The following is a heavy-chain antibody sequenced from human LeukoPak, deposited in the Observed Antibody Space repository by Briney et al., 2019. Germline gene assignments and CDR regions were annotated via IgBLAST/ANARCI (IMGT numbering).Heavy chain of an antibody. Sequence: ASVKVSCKASGGTFSSYAISWVRQAPGQGLEWMGIIYPNNNSTNYAQKFQGRVTMTRDTSTSTVYMELSSLRSEDTAVYYCATSMYCSGGSCFSNYFDYWGQGTLVTVSS. CDR1: GGTFSSYA. CDR3: ATSMYCSGGSCFSNYFDY. V-gene: IGHV1-46*03. D-gene: IGHD2-15*01. CDR2: IYPNNNST. J-gene: IGHJ4*02.